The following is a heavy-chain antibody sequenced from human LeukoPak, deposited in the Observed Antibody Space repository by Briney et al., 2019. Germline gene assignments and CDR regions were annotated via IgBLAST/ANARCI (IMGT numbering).Heavy chain of an antibody. J-gene: IGHJ4*02. V-gene: IGHV1-2*02. D-gene: IGHD3-3*01. CDR1: GYTFTGYY. Sequence: ASVKVSCKASGYTFTGYYMHWVRQAPGQGLEWMGWINPNSGGTNYAQKFQGRVTMTRDTSISTAYMELSRLRSDDTAVYYCARDQNTIFGLATQVIDYWGQGTLVTVSS. CDR3: ARDQNTIFGLATQVIDY. CDR2: INPNSGGT.